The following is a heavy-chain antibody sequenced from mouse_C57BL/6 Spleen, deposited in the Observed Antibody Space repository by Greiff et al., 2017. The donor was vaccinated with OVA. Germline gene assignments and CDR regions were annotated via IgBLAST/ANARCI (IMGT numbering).Heavy chain of an antibody. J-gene: IGHJ1*03. CDR3: TRQYYGSSFYGYLEV. Sequence: VQLQQSGTVLARPGASVKMSCKTSGYTFTSYWMHWVKQRPGQGLEWIGAIYPGNSDTSYNQKFKGKATLTAVTSASTAYMELSSLTTEDSAVYYCTRQYYGSSFYGYLEVWGTGTTVTVSS. D-gene: IGHD1-1*01. V-gene: IGHV1-5*01. CDR2: IYPGNSDT. CDR1: GYTFTSYW.